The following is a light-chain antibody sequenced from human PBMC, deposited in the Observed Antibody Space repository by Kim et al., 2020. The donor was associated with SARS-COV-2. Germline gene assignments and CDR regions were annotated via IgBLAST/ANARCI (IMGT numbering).Light chain of an antibody. V-gene: IGKV1-27*01. CDR1: QDIKNY. Sequence: DVQMTQSPSSLSASVGDRVTITCRASQDIKNYLAWYQQKPGTVPQLLIYAAATLQSGVPSRFSGGGSGTDFTLTISSLQPEDVATYYSQKYNSASFAFGPGTKVDIK. CDR3: QKYNSASFA. J-gene: IGKJ3*01. CDR2: AAA.